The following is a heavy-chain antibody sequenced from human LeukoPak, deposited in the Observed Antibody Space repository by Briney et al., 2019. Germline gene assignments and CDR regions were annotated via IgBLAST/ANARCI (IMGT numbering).Heavy chain of an antibody. CDR3: ASLYSSSWPDY. V-gene: IGHV4-39*01. J-gene: IGHJ4*02. Sequence: SETLSLTCSVSGPSISSSSYYWGWIRQPPGKGLEWIGSIVYSGSSYYHPSLKSRVTITVDTSKYQFSRKLSSATAADSAAYYGASLYSSSWPDYGGQGTLVTVSS. CDR1: GPSISSSSYY. D-gene: IGHD6-13*01. CDR2: IVYSGSS.